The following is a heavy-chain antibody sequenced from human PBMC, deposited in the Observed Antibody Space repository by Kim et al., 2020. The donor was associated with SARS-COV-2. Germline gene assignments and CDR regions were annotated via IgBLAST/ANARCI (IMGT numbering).Heavy chain of an antibody. Sequence: SVKVSCKASGGTFSSYAISWVRQAPGQGLEWMGGIIPIFGTANYAQKFQGRVTITADESTSTAYMELSSLRSEDTAVYYCARERRGVITMIRGRDFDYWGQGTLVTVSS. J-gene: IGHJ4*02. CDR2: IIPIFGTA. V-gene: IGHV1-69*13. CDR3: ARERRGVITMIRGRDFDY. D-gene: IGHD3-22*01. CDR1: GGTFSSYA.